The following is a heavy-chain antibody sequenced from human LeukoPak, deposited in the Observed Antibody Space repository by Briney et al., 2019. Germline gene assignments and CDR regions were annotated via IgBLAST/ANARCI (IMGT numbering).Heavy chain of an antibody. CDR1: GGSFSGYY. V-gene: IGHV4-34*01. CDR2: INHSGST. J-gene: IGHJ5*02. D-gene: IGHD3-10*01. Sequence: SETLSLTCAVYGGSFSGYYWSWIRQPPGKGLEWIGEINHSGSTNYNPSLKSRVTISVDTSKNQFSLKLSSVTAADTAVYYCTRGHPGVVRGTNWFDPWGQGTQVTVSS. CDR3: TRGHPGVVRGTNWFDP.